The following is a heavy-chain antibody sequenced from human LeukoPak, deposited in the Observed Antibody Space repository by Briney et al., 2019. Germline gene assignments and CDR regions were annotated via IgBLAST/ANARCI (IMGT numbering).Heavy chain of an antibody. J-gene: IGHJ3*02. D-gene: IGHD1-26*01. CDR1: GFTFSSYS. V-gene: IGHV3-48*01. Sequence: GGSLRLSCAASGFTFSSYSMNWVRQAPGKGLEWVSYISSSSSTIYYADSVKGRFTISRDNAKNSLYLQMNSLRAEDTAVYYCASPEWELREGGAFDIWGQGTMVTVSS. CDR2: ISSSSSTI. CDR3: ASPEWELREGGAFDI.